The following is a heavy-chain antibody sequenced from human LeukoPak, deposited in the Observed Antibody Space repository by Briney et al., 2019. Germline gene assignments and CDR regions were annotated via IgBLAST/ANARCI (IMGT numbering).Heavy chain of an antibody. CDR2: IYYSGST. D-gene: IGHD7-27*01. Sequence: SETLSLTCTVSGGSISSGDHYWSWIRQPPGKGLEWIGYIYYSGSTYYNPSLKSRVTISVDTSKNQFSLKLSSVTAADTAVYYCASEILTGDAYFDYWGQGTLVTVSS. CDR1: GGSISSGDHY. V-gene: IGHV4-30-4*01. J-gene: IGHJ4*02. CDR3: ASEILTGDAYFDY.